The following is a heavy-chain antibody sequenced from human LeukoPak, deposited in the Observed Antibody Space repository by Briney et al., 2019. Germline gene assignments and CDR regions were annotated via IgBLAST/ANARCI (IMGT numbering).Heavy chain of an antibody. V-gene: IGHV4-39*01. J-gene: IGHJ5*02. CDR2: IYYSGST. CDR1: GGSISSSSYY. Sequence: ASETLSLTCTVSGGSISSSSYYWGWIRQPPGKGLEWIGSIYYSGSTYYNPSRKSRVTISVETSQNQFSLKLSSVTAADTAVYYCARSPLRYYYDSSGYRNWFDPWGQGTLVTVSS. D-gene: IGHD3-22*01. CDR3: ARSPLRYYYDSSGYRNWFDP.